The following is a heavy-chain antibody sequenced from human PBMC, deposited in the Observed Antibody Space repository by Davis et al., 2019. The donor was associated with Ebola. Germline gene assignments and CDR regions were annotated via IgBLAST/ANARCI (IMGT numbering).Heavy chain of an antibody. D-gene: IGHD1-1*01. CDR1: GFTVSSNY. CDR2: IYSGGKT. CDR3: AKSRYNWNRSRYYYYYMDV. V-gene: IGHV3-53*05. J-gene: IGHJ6*03. Sequence: GESLKISCAASGFTVSSNYMTWVRQAPGKGLEWVSIIYSGGKTYYADSVKGRFTISRDNSKNTLYLQMNSLRAEDTAVYYCAKSRYNWNRSRYYYYYMDVWGKGTTVTVSS.